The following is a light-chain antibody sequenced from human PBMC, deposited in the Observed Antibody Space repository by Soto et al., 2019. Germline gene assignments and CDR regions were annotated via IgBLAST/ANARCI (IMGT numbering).Light chain of an antibody. J-gene: IGLJ1*01. Sequence: QSALTQPASVSGSPGQSITISCTGTASDVGGYNYVSWYQQHPGKAPKLMIHAVSNRPSGISSRFSGSKSGNTASLTISGLQSEDEADYFCCSYTSRTTYVFGTRTKVTVL. CDR1: ASDVGGYNY. V-gene: IGLV2-14*01. CDR2: AVS. CDR3: CSYTSRTTYV.